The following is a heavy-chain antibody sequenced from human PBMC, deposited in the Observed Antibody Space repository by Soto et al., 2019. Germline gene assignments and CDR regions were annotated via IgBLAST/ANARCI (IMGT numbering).Heavy chain of an antibody. J-gene: IGHJ6*02. CDR2: IYSGGST. V-gene: IGHV3-66*01. D-gene: IGHD3-10*01. CDR3: ARDAYYYGSGSYYNYYSYYATVV. CDR1: GFTVSSNY. Sequence: LRLSCAASGFTVSSNYMSWVRQAPGKGLEWVSVIYSGGSTYYADSVKGRFTISRDNSKNTLYLQMNSLRAEDTAVYYCARDAYYYGSGSYYNYYSYYATVVWGQGTTVTVSS.